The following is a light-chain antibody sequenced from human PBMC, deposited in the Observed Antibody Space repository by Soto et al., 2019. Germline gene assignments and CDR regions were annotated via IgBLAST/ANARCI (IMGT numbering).Light chain of an antibody. CDR2: SNY. CDR1: SSNIGSKT. Sequence: QSVLTQPPSASGTPGQRVTISCSGSSSNIGSKTVNWYQQLPGTAPKLLIYSNYQRPSGVPDRFSGSKSGTSASLAISGLQSEDEADYYCSALDASLNGYVFGTGTKVTVL. J-gene: IGLJ1*01. V-gene: IGLV1-44*01. CDR3: SALDASLNGYV.